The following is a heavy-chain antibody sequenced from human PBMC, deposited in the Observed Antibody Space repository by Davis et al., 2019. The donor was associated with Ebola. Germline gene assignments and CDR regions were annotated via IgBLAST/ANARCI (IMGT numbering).Heavy chain of an antibody. D-gene: IGHD6-19*01. CDR3: ARNLLQYAFDV. V-gene: IGHV4-34*01. CDR2: INHDGAT. Sequence: ESLKISCGVSGGSFTNNYWSWVRQFPDKGLEWIGEINHDGATNYNPSFKGRVSISVEAWKRQFSLTMTSVTAADTAVYFCARNLLQYAFDVWGQGTTVTVSS. CDR1: GGSFTNNY. J-gene: IGHJ3*01.